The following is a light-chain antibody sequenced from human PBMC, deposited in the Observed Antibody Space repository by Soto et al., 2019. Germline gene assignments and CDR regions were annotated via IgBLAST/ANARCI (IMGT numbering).Light chain of an antibody. CDR3: HQYNKWPRT. J-gene: IGKJ1*01. CDR1: QSISSN. CDR2: GAS. Sequence: EIVMTQSPATLSRSPGERATLSCRASQSISSNLAWYQQSPGQAPRLLIHGASTRATGIPARFSGRGSGTEFTLTISSLQSEDFSVYYCHQYNKWPRTFGQGTKVEIK. V-gene: IGKV3-15*01.